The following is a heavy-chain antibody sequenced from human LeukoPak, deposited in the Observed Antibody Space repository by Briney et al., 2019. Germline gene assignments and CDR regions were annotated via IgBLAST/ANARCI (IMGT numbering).Heavy chain of an antibody. D-gene: IGHD6-6*01. CDR1: GYTFTSYD. CDR2: INPNSGNT. Sequence: ASVKVSCKASGYTFTSYDMNWVRQATGQGLEWMGWINPNSGNTGYAQKFQGRVTMTRNTSISTAYMELSSLRSEDTAVYYCARGMFRLAAGPVPSYYWGQGTLVTVSS. CDR3: ARGMFRLAAGPVPSYY. V-gene: IGHV1-8*01. J-gene: IGHJ4*02.